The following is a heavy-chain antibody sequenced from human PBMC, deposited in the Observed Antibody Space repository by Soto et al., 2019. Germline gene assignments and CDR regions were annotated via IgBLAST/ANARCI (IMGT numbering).Heavy chain of an antibody. CDR2: IGGSGTGGRT. CDR3: GRSAGGLCGYKDDYYGLEV. J-gene: IGHJ6*01. CDR1: GLTFSTYA. D-gene: IGHD5-12*01. V-gene: IGHV3-23*01. Sequence: EVHLLESGGDLVQPGGSLRLSCTASGLTFSTYAMSWVRQAPGKGLEWVSAIGGSGTGGRTYYADSVKGRFTISRDNSKNTGYLEMNVLRVDDTAVYYCGRSAGGLCGYKDDYYGLEVGGQGTTVPVTS.